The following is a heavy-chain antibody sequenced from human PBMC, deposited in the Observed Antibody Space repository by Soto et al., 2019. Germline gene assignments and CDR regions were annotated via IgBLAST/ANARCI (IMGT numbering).Heavy chain of an antibody. CDR3: AGESGPGSFDWFDA. CDR1: GGSLSGGDNY. V-gene: IGHV4-30-4*01. D-gene: IGHD3-10*01. J-gene: IGHJ5*02. Sequence: SETLSLTCTVSGGSLSGGDNYWSWIRQLPGKGLEWIGNIHYGGSTYYSPSFKSRVILSVDTSKSQFSLNLTSATAADTAVYFCAGESGPGSFDWFDAWGQGTPVTVSS. CDR2: IHYGGST.